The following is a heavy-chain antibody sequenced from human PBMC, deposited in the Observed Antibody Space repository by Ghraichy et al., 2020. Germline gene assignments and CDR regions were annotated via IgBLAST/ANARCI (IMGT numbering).Heavy chain of an antibody. Sequence: SQTLSLTCAISGDSVSSKSAAWNWIRQSPARGLEWLGRTYYRSKWYNDYAVSVKSRITINPDTSKNQFSLQLNSVTPDDTAVYYCARDRRAGSSGWYWFDPWGQGTLVTVSS. J-gene: IGHJ5*02. D-gene: IGHD6-19*01. CDR1: GDSVSSKSAA. CDR2: TYYRSKWYN. CDR3: ARDRRAGSSGWYWFDP. V-gene: IGHV6-1*01.